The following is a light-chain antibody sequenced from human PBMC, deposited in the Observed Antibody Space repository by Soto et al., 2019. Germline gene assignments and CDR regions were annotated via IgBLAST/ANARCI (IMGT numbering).Light chain of an antibody. Sequence: DIQMTQSPSAMSASVGDRVTITCRASPGISNYLAWFQQKPGKVPKRLIYAASSLQSGVTSRFSVSGSVTEFTLTISSLQPEYFPTYYGLQHNSYPLTFGTGTKVDIK. J-gene: IGKJ3*01. CDR1: PGISNY. V-gene: IGKV1-17*03. CDR2: AAS. CDR3: LQHNSYPLT.